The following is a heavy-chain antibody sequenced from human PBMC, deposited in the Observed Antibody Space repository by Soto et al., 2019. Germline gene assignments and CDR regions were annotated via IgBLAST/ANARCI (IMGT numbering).Heavy chain of an antibody. CDR1: GFTVSSNY. CDR2: IYSGGST. J-gene: IGHJ6*03. Sequence: GGSLRLSCAASGFTVSSNYMSWVRQAPGKGLEWVSVIYSGGSTYYADSVRGRFTISRDNSKNTLYLQMNSLRAEDTAVYYCAKVPVTRTYYYYYYMDVWGKGTTVTVSS. V-gene: IGHV3-53*01. D-gene: IGHD4-17*01. CDR3: AKVPVTRTYYYYYYMDV.